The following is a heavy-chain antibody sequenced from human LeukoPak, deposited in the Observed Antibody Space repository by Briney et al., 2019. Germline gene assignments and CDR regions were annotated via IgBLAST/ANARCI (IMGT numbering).Heavy chain of an antibody. CDR2: IYYSGST. Sequence: SETLSLTCTVSGGSVRSGSYYWSWIRQPPGKGLEWIGYIYYSGSTNYNPSLKSRVTISVDTSKDQFSLKLSSVTAADTAVYYCARASRGYYYFDYWGQGTLVTVSS. J-gene: IGHJ4*02. CDR3: ARASRGYYYFDY. V-gene: IGHV4-61*01. D-gene: IGHD5-12*01. CDR1: GGSVRSGSYY.